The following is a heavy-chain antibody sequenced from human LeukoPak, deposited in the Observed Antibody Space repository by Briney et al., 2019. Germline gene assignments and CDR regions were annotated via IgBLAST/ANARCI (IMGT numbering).Heavy chain of an antibody. V-gene: IGHV3-21*01. CDR2: ISSSSSYI. Sequence: GGSLRLSCAASGFTFSSYSMNWVRQAPGKGLEWVSSISSSSSYIYYADSVKGRFTISRDNAKNSLYLQMNSLRAEDTAVYYCAAYSSSPFRYDAFDIWGQGTMVTVSS. CDR3: AAYSSSPFRYDAFDI. J-gene: IGHJ3*02. D-gene: IGHD6-6*01. CDR1: GFTFSSYS.